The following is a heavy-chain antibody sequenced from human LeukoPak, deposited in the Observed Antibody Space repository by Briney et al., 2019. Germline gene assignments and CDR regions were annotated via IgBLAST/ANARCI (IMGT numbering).Heavy chain of an antibody. CDR3: ARGTVTMVDY. V-gene: IGHV3-66*01. CDR2: IYSGGST. Sequence: GGSLGLSCAASGFTVNSNYMSWVRQAPGRGLEWVSVIYSGGSTYYADSVKGRFTISRDNSKNTLFLQMNSLRAGDTAVYYCARGTVTMVDYWGQGTLVTVSS. J-gene: IGHJ4*02. CDR1: GFTVNSNY. D-gene: IGHD3-10*01.